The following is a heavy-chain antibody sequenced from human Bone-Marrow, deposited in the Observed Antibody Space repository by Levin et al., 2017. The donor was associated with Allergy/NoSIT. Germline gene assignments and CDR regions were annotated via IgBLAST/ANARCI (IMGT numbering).Heavy chain of an antibody. V-gene: IGHV5-51*01. CDR1: GYSFTTYW. CDR3: ARPQIRDSGIPEDF. CDR2: IFPGDSDT. Sequence: AASVKVSCKGSGYSFTTYWIGWVRQKPGKGLEWMGIIFPGDSDTRYSPSFEGQVTISVDKSISTAYLEWNSLKAADTAMYYCARPQIRDSGIPEDFWGQGTLVTVSS. J-gene: IGHJ4*02. D-gene: IGHD1-26*01.